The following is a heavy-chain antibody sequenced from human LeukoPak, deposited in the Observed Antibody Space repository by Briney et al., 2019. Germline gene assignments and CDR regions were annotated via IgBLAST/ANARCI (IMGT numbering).Heavy chain of an antibody. D-gene: IGHD3-10*01. V-gene: IGHV1-69*04. Sequence: GASVTVSCKASGGTFSSYAISWVRQAPGQGLEWMGRIIPILGIANYAQKFQGRVTITADKSTSTAYMELSSLRSEDTAVYYCARGGPPSFDYWGQGTLVTVSS. J-gene: IGHJ4*02. CDR2: IIPILGIA. CDR3: ARGGPPSFDY. CDR1: GGTFSSYA.